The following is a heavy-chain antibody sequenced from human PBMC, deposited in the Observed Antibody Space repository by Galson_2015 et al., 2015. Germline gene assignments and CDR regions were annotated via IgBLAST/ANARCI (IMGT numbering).Heavy chain of an antibody. CDR3: ARHVGGSGNLNAFDI. J-gene: IGHJ3*02. CDR1: GYSFSTYW. D-gene: IGHD3-10*01. Sequence: QSGAEVKKPGESLKISCKAFGYSFSTYWIGWVRQMPGKGLEWMGLIYAGASDTRYSPSFQGQVTMSADKSISTAYLQWSSLKASDTAMYYCARHVGGSGNLNAFDIWGQGTMVTVSS. CDR2: IYAGASDT. V-gene: IGHV5-51*01.